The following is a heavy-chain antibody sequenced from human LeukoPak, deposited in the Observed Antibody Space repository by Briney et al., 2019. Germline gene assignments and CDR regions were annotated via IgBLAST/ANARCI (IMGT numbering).Heavy chain of an antibody. J-gene: IGHJ4*02. CDR2: INGDESST. D-gene: IGHD3-22*01. V-gene: IGHV3-74*01. CDR1: AFTFNTYW. CDR3: AREQGVTMIVGAPLDY. Sequence: GGSLRLSCAASAFTFNTYWMHWVRQVPGRGLEWVSRINGDESSTNYADSVKGRFTISRDNAKNSLYLQMNSLRAEDTAVYYCAREQGVTMIVGAPLDYWGQGTLVTVSS.